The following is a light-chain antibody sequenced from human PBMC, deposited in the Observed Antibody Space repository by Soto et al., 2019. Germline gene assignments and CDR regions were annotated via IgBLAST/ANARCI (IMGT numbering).Light chain of an antibody. CDR1: QSVSSY. CDR3: QQRSNWLYT. V-gene: IGKV3-11*01. J-gene: IGKJ2*01. CDR2: DAS. Sequence: EIVLTQSPATLSLSPGERATLSCRASQSVSSYLAWYQQKPGQAPRLLIYDASNRATGIPARFSGSGSGTDFTLTISSLVPEDFAVYYCQQRSNWLYTFGQGTKVDIK.